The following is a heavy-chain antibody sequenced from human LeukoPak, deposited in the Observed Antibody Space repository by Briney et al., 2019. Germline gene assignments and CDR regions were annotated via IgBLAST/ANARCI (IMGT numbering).Heavy chain of an antibody. CDR1: GGSISSGDYH. V-gene: IGHV4-30-4*01. D-gene: IGHD3-22*01. CDR2: MYYSGST. J-gene: IGHJ5*02. CDR3: TRPYYYDSRIDP. Sequence: SETLSLTCTVSGGSISSGDYHWSWIRQPPGKGLEWIAYMYYSGSTYYNPSLKSRVTMSADTSKNQLSLKLSSVTAADTAVYYCTRPYYYDSRIDPWGQGILVTVSS.